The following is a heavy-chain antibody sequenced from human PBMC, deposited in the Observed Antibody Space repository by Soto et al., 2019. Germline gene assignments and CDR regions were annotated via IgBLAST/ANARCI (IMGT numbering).Heavy chain of an antibody. CDR2: IYYRGST. CDR3: ATEVPNNCAPSYYPMDV. CDR1: GASISSYY. V-gene: IGHV4-59*01. J-gene: IGHJ6*03. D-gene: IGHD1-20*01. Sequence: QVQLQESGPGLVKPSETLSLTCSVSGASISSYYWSWIRQPPGKGLEWIGYIYYRGSTNYNPSLKRRVPISVATSKNQVSLKLTSVTDADTAVYYCATEVPNNCAPSYYPMDVWCRVITVTVSS.